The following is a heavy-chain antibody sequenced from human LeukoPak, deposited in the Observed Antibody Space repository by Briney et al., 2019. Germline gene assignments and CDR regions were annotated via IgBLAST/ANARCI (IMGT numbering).Heavy chain of an antibody. CDR3: ARGSELGATCDY. Sequence: GGTLKLSCAAPGFIVPNNYMTWVRQAPGQGLQWVSVIYSDASAYYADSVRGRFIISRDTSKNTIYLQMNRLTAEDTAVYYCARGSELGATCDYWGQGTLVTVSS. V-gene: IGHV3-66*01. J-gene: IGHJ4*02. D-gene: IGHD1-26*01. CDR2: IYSDASA. CDR1: GFIVPNNY.